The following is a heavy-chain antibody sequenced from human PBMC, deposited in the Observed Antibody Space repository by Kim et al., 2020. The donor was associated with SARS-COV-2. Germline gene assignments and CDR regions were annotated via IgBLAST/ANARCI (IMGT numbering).Heavy chain of an antibody. Sequence: SETLSLTCTVSGGSISSSNYYWGWIRQPPGKGLEWIGSIYYSGSTYYNPSLKSRVTISVDTSKNQFSLKLSSVTAADTAVYYCARAPPNCSGGSCYFPASWFDPWGQGTLVTVSS. J-gene: IGHJ5*02. D-gene: IGHD2-15*01. CDR1: GGSISSSNYY. CDR2: IYYSGST. CDR3: ARAPPNCSGGSCYFPASWFDP. V-gene: IGHV4-39*01.